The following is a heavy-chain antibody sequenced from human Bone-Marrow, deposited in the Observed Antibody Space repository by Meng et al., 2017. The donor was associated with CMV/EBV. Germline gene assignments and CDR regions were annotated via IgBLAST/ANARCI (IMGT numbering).Heavy chain of an antibody. CDR1: GFTFSSYS. J-gene: IGHJ4*02. CDR2: ISSSSSYI. CDR3: ARDFYAADHY. D-gene: IGHD3-16*01. Sequence: GESLKISCAASGFTFSSYSMNWVRQAPGKGLEWVSSISSSSSYIYYADSVKGRFTISRDNAKNSLYLQMNSLRAEDTAVYYCARDFYAADHYWGQGTLAASSS. V-gene: IGHV3-21*01.